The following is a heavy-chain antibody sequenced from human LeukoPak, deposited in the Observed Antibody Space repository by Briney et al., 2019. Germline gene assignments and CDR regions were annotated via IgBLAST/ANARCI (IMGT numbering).Heavy chain of an antibody. CDR2: IYSGGST. V-gene: IGHV3-66*04. CDR1: GFTVSSNY. J-gene: IGHJ4*02. Sequence: PGGSLRLSCAASGFTVSSNYMSWVRQAPGKGLEWVSVIYSGGSTYYADSVKGRFTISRDNSKNTLYLQMNSLRAEDTAVYYCAKHIVVVVAATLGYWGQGTLVTVSP. D-gene: IGHD2-15*01. CDR3: AKHIVVVVAATLGY.